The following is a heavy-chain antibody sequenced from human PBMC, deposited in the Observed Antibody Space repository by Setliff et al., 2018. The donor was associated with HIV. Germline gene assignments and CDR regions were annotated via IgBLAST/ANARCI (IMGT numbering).Heavy chain of an antibody. D-gene: IGHD3-22*01. J-gene: IGHJ4*02. CDR3: AGDASPDSESGGYSAGGY. CDR2: IKPDGSEQ. Sequence: GGSLRLSCEASGFTVSSSYMAWVRQAPGKGLEWVASIKPDGSEQHYVDSVKGRFTVSRDNAKNSLYMQMNHLRVEDAAVYYCAGDASPDSESGGYSAGGYWGPGTLVTVSS. CDR1: GFTVSSSY. V-gene: IGHV3-7*01.